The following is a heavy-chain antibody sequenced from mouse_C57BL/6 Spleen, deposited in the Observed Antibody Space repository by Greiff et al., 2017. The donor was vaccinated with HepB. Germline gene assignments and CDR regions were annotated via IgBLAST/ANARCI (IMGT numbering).Heavy chain of an antibody. CDR3: ARQVNWAYYFDY. J-gene: IGHJ2*01. CDR1: GFTFSSYG. Sequence: EVQLKESGGDLVKPGGSLKLSCAASGFTFSSYGMSWVRQTPDKRLEWVATISSGGSYTYYPDSVKGRFTISRDNAKNTLYLQMSSLKSEDTAMYYCARQVNWAYYFDYWGQGTTLTVSS. V-gene: IGHV5-6*01. CDR2: ISSGGSYT. D-gene: IGHD4-1*02.